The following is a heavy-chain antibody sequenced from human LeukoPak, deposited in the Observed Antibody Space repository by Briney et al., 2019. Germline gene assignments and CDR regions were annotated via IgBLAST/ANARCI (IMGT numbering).Heavy chain of an antibody. Sequence: PSETLSLTCTVSGGSISSSSYYWGWIRQPPGKGLEWIGSIYYSGSTYYNPSLKSRVTISVDTSKNQFSLKLSSVTAADTAVYYCARLTVTPYYYYGMDVWGQGTTVTVSS. CDR3: ARLTVTPYYYYGMDV. J-gene: IGHJ6*02. D-gene: IGHD4-17*01. V-gene: IGHV4-39*01. CDR1: GGSISSSSYY. CDR2: IYYSGST.